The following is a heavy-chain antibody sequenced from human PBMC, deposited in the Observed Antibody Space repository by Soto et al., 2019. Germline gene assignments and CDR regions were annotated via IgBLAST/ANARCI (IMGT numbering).Heavy chain of an antibody. CDR2: INPNSDGT. CDR3: ARDLLGIAAAGSYGMDV. J-gene: IGHJ6*02. CDR1: GYTFTGYY. V-gene: IGHV1-2*06. D-gene: IGHD6-13*01. Sequence: QVQLVQSGAEVNKPGASVKVSCKASGYTFTGYYMHWVRQAPGQGLEWMGRINPNSDGTNYAQKFQGRVTMTRDTSISTAYMELSRLRSDDTAVYYCARDLLGIAAAGSYGMDVWGQGTTLTVSS.